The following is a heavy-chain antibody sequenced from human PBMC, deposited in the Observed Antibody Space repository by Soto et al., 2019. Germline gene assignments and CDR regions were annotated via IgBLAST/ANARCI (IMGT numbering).Heavy chain of an antibody. V-gene: IGHV3-30*18. CDR1: GFTFSSYG. D-gene: IGHD6-6*01. Sequence: GGSLRLSCTASGFTFSSYGMHWVRQAPGKGLEWVAVISYDGSNKYYADSVKGRFTISRDNSKNTLYLQMNSLRAEDTAVYYCAKARSGSSPDYWGQGTLVTVSS. J-gene: IGHJ4*02. CDR3: AKARSGSSPDY. CDR2: ISYDGSNK.